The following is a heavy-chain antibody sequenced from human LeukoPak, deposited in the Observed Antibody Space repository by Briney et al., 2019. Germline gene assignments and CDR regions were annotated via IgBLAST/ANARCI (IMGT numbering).Heavy chain of an antibody. V-gene: IGHV1-3*01. J-gene: IGHJ5*02. D-gene: IGHD3-10*01. Sequence: ASVKVSCKGSGYTFTSYAMHWVRQAPGQRLEWMGWIKAGNGNTKYSQKFQGRVTITRDTSASTAYMELSSLRSEDTAVYYCARDLGLLWFGELNSWFDPWGQGTLVTVSS. CDR1: GYTFTSYA. CDR3: ARDLGLLWFGELNSWFDP. CDR2: IKAGNGNT.